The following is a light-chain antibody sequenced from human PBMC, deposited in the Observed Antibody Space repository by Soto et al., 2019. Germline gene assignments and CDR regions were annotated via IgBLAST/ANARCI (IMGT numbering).Light chain of an antibody. V-gene: IGKV3-15*01. CDR1: QSVSSN. J-gene: IGKJ1*01. Sequence: EIVMTQSPATLSVSPGERATLSCRASQSVSSNLAWYQHKPGQAPRILIYGASTRATGIPARFSGSGSGTEFTLTISSLQSEDFAVYYCQQYINWVSFGQGTKVEIK. CDR2: GAS. CDR3: QQYINWVS.